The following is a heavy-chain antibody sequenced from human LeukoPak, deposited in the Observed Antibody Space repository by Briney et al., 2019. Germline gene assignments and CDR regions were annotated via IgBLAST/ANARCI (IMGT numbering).Heavy chain of an antibody. J-gene: IGHJ4*02. D-gene: IGHD4-17*01. CDR2: IYPGDSDT. Sequence: GESLKISYKGSGCSFTSYWIGWVRQMPGKGLEWMGIIYPGDSDTRFSPSFQGQVTISADKSISTAYLQWSSLKASDTAMYYCARHHYGDYAGYWGQGTLVTVSS. CDR3: ARHHYGDYAGY. V-gene: IGHV5-51*01. CDR1: GCSFTSYW.